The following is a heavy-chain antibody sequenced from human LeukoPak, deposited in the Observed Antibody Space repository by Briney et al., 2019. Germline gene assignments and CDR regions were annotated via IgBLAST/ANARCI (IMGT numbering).Heavy chain of an antibody. D-gene: IGHD3-22*01. CDR1: GYSIIRGYH. J-gene: IGHJ4*02. Sequence: SETLSLTCAVSGYSIIRGYHWGWIRQPPGKGLEWIGEINHSGSTNYNPSLKSRVTISVDTSKNQFSLKLSSVTAADTAVYYCARGKDYYDSSGYLNYWGQGTLVTVSS. CDR3: ARGKDYYDSSGYLNY. V-gene: IGHV4-38-2*01. CDR2: INHSGST.